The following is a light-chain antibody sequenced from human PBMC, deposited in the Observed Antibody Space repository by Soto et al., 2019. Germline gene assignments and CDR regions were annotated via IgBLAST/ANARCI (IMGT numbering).Light chain of an antibody. Sequence: QSVLTQPRSVSGSPGQSVTISCTGTSRDVGGYNYVSWYQQHPGKAPKLMIYDVSKRPSGVPDRFSGSKSGNTASLTISGLQAEDEADYYCCSYAGSYRVFGNGTKVTAL. CDR2: DVS. CDR1: SRDVGGYNY. J-gene: IGLJ1*01. V-gene: IGLV2-11*01. CDR3: CSYAGSYRV.